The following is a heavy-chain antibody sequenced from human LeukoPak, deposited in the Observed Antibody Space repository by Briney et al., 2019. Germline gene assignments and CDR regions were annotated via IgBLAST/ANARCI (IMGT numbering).Heavy chain of an antibody. D-gene: IGHD6-6*01. CDR3: ARRVAAPPLYWFDP. CDR2: INHSGST. CDR1: GGSFSGYY. J-gene: IGHJ5*02. V-gene: IGHV4-34*01. Sequence: PSETLCLTCAVYGGSFSGYYWSWIRQPPGKGLEWVGEINHSGSTNYNPSLKSRVTISVDTSKNQFSLKLSSVTAADTAVYYCARRVAAPPLYWFDPWGQGTLVTVSS.